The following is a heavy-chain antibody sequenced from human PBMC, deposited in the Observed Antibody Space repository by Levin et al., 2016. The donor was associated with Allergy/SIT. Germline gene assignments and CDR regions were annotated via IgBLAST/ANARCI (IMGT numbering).Heavy chain of an antibody. D-gene: IGHD3-16*01. V-gene: IGHV4-34*01. CDR2: INHSGST. CDR3: ARGRGRFDP. CDR1: GGSFSGYY. J-gene: IGHJ5*02. Sequence: SETLSLTCAVYGGSFSGYYWSWIRQPPGKGLEWIGEINHSGSTNYNPSLKSRVTISVDTSKNQFSLKLSSVTAADTAVYYCARGRGRFDPWGQGTLVTVSS.